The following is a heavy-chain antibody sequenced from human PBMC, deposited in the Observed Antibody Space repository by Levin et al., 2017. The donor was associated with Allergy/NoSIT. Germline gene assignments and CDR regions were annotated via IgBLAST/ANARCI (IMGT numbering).Heavy chain of an antibody. D-gene: IGHD1-26*01. J-gene: IGHJ4*02. CDR1: GFTFSSYW. Sequence: GESLKISCAASGFTFSSYWMHWVRQAPGKGLVWVSRINTDGSTTNYADSVKGRFTISRDNAKNTLYLQMNSLRAEDTAVYYCARALIVGATSGGDYWGQGTLVTVSS. CDR2: INTDGSTT. V-gene: IGHV3-74*01. CDR3: ARALIVGATSGGDY.